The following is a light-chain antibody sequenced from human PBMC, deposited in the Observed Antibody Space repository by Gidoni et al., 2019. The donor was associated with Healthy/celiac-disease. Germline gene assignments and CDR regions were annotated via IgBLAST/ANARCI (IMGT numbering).Light chain of an antibody. CDR3: QQSYITLYT. CDR1: QSISSY. Sequence: DIQMTQSPSSLSASVGDRVTITCRASQSISSYLNWYQQKPGKAPKLLIYAASSLQSGVPSRFSGSGSGTDFTLTISSLQPEDCATYYCQQSYITLYTFGQGTKLEIK. V-gene: IGKV1-39*01. CDR2: AAS. J-gene: IGKJ2*01.